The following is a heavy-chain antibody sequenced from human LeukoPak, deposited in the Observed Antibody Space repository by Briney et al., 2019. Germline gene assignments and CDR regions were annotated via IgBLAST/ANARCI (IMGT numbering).Heavy chain of an antibody. CDR1: GGSISSSSYY. CDR2: IYYSGST. CDR3: AGTDFWSGYHDY. D-gene: IGHD3-3*01. V-gene: IGHV4-39*01. J-gene: IGHJ4*02. Sequence: PSETLSLTCTVSGGSISSSSYYWGWIRQPPGKGLEWIGSIYYSGSTYYNPSLKSRVTISVDTSKNQFSLKLSSVTAADTAVYYCAGTDFWSGYHDYWGQGTLVTVSS.